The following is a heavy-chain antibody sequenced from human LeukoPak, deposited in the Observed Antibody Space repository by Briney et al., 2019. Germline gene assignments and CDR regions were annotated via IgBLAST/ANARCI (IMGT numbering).Heavy chain of an antibody. CDR2: INTDGSST. Sequence: GGSLRLSCAASGFTFSSYWMHWVRQAPGKGPVWVSRINTDGSSTFYADSVKGRFTISRDNAKNTLYLQMNSLRAEDTAVYYCAKDEGSSLDYWGQGTLVTVSS. CDR3: AKDEGSSLDY. CDR1: GFTFSSYW. V-gene: IGHV3-74*01. J-gene: IGHJ4*02. D-gene: IGHD6-6*01.